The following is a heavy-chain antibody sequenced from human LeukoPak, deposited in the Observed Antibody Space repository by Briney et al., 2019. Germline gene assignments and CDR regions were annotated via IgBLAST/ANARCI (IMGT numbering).Heavy chain of an antibody. J-gene: IGHJ4*02. CDR2: VKQGGSEK. Sequence: XXXXXXXPGKGLEWGSNVKQGGSEKYYVDSVKGRFTISRDNAKNSLYLQMNSLRAEDTAVYYCARDGTFGELPTYWGQGTLVTVSS. V-gene: IGHV3-7*01. D-gene: IGHD3-10*01. CDR3: ARDGTFGELPTY.